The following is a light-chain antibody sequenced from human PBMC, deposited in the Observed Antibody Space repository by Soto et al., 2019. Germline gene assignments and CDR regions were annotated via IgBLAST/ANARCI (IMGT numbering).Light chain of an antibody. CDR1: ESISSSY. CDR2: GAS. J-gene: IGKJ4*01. V-gene: IGKV3-20*01. Sequence: ETVLTQSPGTLSLSPGERATLSCRASESISSSYLAWYQQKPGQAPRLLIYGASSGATGIPDRFSGSGSGTDFTLTISILEPEDYAVYYCQQYGSSLPVTFGGGTKVDIK. CDR3: QQYGSSLPVT.